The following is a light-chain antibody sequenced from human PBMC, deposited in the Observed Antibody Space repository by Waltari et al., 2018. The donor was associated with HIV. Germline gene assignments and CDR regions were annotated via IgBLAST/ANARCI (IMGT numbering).Light chain of an antibody. CDR3: QTWGTGIVV. J-gene: IGLJ2*01. CDR1: SGHSSYT. Sequence: QLVLTQSPSASASLGASVKLTCTLSSGHSSYTIAWHQQQPDKGPRFLMRLTSDGSHTKGDGIPDRFSGSSSGTERYLTISSLQSEDEADYYCQTWGTGIVVFGGGTKLTVL. CDR2: LTSDGSH. V-gene: IGLV4-69*01.